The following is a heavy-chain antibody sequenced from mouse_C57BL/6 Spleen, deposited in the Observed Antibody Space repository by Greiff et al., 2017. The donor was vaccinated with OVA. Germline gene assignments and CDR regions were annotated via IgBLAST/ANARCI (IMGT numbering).Heavy chain of an antibody. CDR1: GYTFTSYG. Sequence: VKLQESGAELARPGASVKLSCKASGYTFTSYGISWVKQRTGQGLEWIGEIYPRSGNTYYNEKFKGKATLTADKSSSTAYMELRSLTSEDSAVYFCARSDYGSRDWYFDVWGTGTTVTVSS. V-gene: IGHV1-81*01. CDR3: ARSDYGSRDWYFDV. CDR2: IYPRSGNT. J-gene: IGHJ1*03. D-gene: IGHD1-1*01.